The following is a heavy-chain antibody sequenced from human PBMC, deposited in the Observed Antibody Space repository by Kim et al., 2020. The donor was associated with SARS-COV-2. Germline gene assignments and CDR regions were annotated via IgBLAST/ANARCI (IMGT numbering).Heavy chain of an antibody. CDR3: ARDSAATGYFDY. Sequence: GGSLRLSCAASGFTFGDYYMSWIRQAPGKGLEWVSFISSGGSTIYYADSVKGRFTISRDNAKNSLYLQMNSLRAEDTAVYYCARDSAATGYFDYWGQGSLVTVSS. V-gene: IGHV3-11*01. CDR1: GFTFGDYY. D-gene: IGHD1-1*01. J-gene: IGHJ4*02. CDR2: ISSGGSTI.